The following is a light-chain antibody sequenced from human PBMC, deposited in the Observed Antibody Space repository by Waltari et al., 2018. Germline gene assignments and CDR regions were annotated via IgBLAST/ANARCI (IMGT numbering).Light chain of an antibody. J-gene: IGKJ1*01. CDR3: QQYNNWRPGT. CDR1: QSVSSN. Sequence: ELVMTQSPATLPVSPGERATLSCRANQSVSSNLAWYQQKPGQAPRLLIYGASTRATGIPTRFSGSRSGTEFTLTISSLQSEDFAVYYCQQYNNWRPGTLGQGPNVEIQ. CDR2: GAS. V-gene: IGKV3-15*01.